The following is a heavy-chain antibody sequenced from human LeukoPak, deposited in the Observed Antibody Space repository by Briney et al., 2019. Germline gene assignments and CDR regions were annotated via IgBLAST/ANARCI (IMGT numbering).Heavy chain of an antibody. CDR2: IYHGGSP. CDR1: GDSISSGVFS. V-gene: IGHV4-30-2*06. CDR3: ARGRGYSYGKHFDC. Sequence: SETLSLTCTVSGDSISSGVFSWSWIRQSPGKGLEWIGFIYHGGSPIDNPSLMSRVTMSVDRSKNQFSLQLSSVTAADSAVYNCARGRGYSYGKHFDCWGQGILVTVSS. D-gene: IGHD5-12*01. J-gene: IGHJ4*02.